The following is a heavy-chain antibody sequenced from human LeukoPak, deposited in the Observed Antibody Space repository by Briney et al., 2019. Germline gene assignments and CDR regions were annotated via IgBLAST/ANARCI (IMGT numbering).Heavy chain of an antibody. CDR2: INTSGST. J-gene: IGHJ3*02. CDR1: GGSISSYF. V-gene: IGHV4-4*07. CDR3: ARNLLPATKGAFDI. Sequence: SETLSLTCTVSGGSISSYFWSWIRQPAGKGLEWIGRINTSGSTSYNPSLESRVTMSVDTSREHFSLKLSSVTAADTAVYYCARNLLPATKGAFDIWGQGTLVTVSS. D-gene: IGHD1-26*01.